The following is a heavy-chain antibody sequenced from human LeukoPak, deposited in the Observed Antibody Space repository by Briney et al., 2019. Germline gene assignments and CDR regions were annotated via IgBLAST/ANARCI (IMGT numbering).Heavy chain of an antibody. V-gene: IGHV4-59*01. CDR3: ARAKRSTGLVDY. CDR2: IYYSETT. D-gene: IGHD5-18*01. CDR1: GDSINSYH. Sequence: SETLSLTCTVSGDSINSYHWNWIRQPPGKRLEWIGYIYYSETTNYNPSLKSRVTISVDTSKNHFSLRLSSVTAADTAVYYCARAKRSTGLVDYWGQGTLVTVSS. J-gene: IGHJ4*02.